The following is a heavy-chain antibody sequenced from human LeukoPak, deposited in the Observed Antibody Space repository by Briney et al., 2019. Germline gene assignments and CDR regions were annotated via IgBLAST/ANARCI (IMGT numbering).Heavy chain of an antibody. V-gene: IGHV1-8*01. CDR2: MNPNSGNT. D-gene: IGHD6-19*01. J-gene: IGHJ6*02. CDR3: ARGQVSSRWYWGSYYYYGLDV. Sequence: ASVKVSCKASGYTFTSYDINWVRQATGQGLEWMGWMNPNSGNTGYAQKFQGRVTMTRNTSISTAYMELSSLRSEDTAVYYCARGQVSSRWYWGSYYYYGLDVWGQGTTVTVSS. CDR1: GYTFTSYD.